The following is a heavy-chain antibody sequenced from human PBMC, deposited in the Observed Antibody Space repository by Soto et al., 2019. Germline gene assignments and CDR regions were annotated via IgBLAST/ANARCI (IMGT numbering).Heavy chain of an antibody. CDR2: INPNSGGT. Sequence: ASVKVSCKASGYTFTGYYMHWVRQAPGQGLEWMGWINPNSGGTNYAQKFQGWVTMTRDTSISTAYMELSRLRSDDTAVYYCAMTLKGHDSSGYYHLGGFDYWGQGTLVTVSS. V-gene: IGHV1-2*04. J-gene: IGHJ4*02. CDR1: GYTFTGYY. D-gene: IGHD3-22*01. CDR3: AMTLKGHDSSGYYHLGGFDY.